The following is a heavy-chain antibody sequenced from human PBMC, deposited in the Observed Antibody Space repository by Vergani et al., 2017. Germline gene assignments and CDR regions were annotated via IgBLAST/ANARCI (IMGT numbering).Heavy chain of an antibody. CDR3: ARGDYSNYYYYYCGMDV. CDR2: IIPIFGTA. D-gene: IGHD4-11*01. V-gene: IGHV1-69*13. CDR1: GYTFTSYG. Sequence: QVQLVQSGAEVKKPGASVKVSCKASGYTFTSYGISWVRQAPGQGLEWRGGIIPIFGTANYAQRFQGRVSSTADESTSTAYMELSSLRSEDTAVYYCARGDYSNYYYYYCGMDVWGQGTTVTVSS. J-gene: IGHJ6*02.